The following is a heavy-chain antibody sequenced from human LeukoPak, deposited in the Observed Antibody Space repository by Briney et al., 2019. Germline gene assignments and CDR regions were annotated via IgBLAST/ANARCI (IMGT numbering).Heavy chain of an antibody. D-gene: IGHD4-23*01. CDR3: ARGLGNPGGRYYYYYYMDV. J-gene: IGHJ6*03. CDR2: INPNSGGT. CDR1: GYTFTGYY. V-gene: IGHV1-2*02. Sequence: ASVKVSCKASGYTFTGYYMHWVRQAPGQGLEWMGWINPNSGGTNYAQKFQGRVTMTRDTSISTAYMELSRLRSDDTAVYYCARGLGNPGGRYYYYYYMDVWGKGTTVTVSS.